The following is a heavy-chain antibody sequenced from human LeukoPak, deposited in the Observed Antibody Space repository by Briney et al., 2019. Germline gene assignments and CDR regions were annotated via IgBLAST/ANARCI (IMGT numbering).Heavy chain of an antibody. D-gene: IGHD2-15*01. V-gene: IGHV1-2*02. CDR3: ARGLWWFFDY. CDR1: GYTFTDYY. CDR2: INPSIDVT. J-gene: IGHJ4*02. Sequence: VKVSCKASGYTFTDYYLHWVRQAPGQGLEWMGWINPSIDVTNYAQNFQGRVTMTRDTSINTAYMELNRLTSDDTAVYYCARGLWWFFDYWGQGTLVTVSS.